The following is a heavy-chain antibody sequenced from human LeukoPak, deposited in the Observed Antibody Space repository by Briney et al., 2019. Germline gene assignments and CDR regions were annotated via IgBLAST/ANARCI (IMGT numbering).Heavy chain of an antibody. J-gene: IGHJ4*02. CDR1: GGSFSGYY. D-gene: IGHD3-22*01. V-gene: IGHV4-34*01. Sequence: SETLSLTCAVYGGSFSGYYWSWIRQPPGKGLEWIGEINHSGSTNYNPSLKSRVTISVDTSKNQFSLKLSSVTAADTAVYYCARGRSLYYELYFDYWGQGTLVTVSS. CDR3: ARGRSLYYELYFDY. CDR2: INHSGST.